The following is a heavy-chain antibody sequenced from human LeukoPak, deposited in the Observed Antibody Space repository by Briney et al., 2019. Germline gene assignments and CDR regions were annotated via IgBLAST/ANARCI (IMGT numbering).Heavy chain of an antibody. Sequence: MSSETLSLTCAVYGGSFSGYYWSWIRQPPGKGLEWIGEINHSGSTNYNPSLKSRVTISVDTSKNQFSLKLSSVTAADTAVYYCARVGSRRQQLVKREVDYWGQGTLVTVSS. CDR3: ARVGSRRQQLVKREVDY. CDR1: GGSFSGYY. D-gene: IGHD6-13*01. V-gene: IGHV4-34*01. J-gene: IGHJ4*02. CDR2: INHSGST.